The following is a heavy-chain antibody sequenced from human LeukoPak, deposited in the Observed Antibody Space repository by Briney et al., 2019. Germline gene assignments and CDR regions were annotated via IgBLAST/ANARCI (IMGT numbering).Heavy chain of an antibody. D-gene: IGHD1-26*01. CDR1: GGTFSSYA. Sequence: GAAVKVSCKASGGTFSSYAISWVRQAPGQGLEWMGWISAYNGNTNYAQKLQGRVTMTTDTSTSTAYMELRSLRSDDTAVYYCARVSGSYYFDYWGQGTLVTVSS. CDR2: ISAYNGNT. J-gene: IGHJ4*02. CDR3: ARVSGSYYFDY. V-gene: IGHV1-18*01.